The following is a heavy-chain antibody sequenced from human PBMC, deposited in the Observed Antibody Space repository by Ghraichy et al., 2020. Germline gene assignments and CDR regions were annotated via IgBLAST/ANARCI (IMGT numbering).Heavy chain of an antibody. Sequence: ESLNISCTVSGGSINSYYWSWIRQPPGKGLEWIGYIYSSGSTNYNPSLKSRVTISVDTSKNPFSLKLSSVSAADTAVYYCARQDGYNYPFDYWGQGTLVAVSS. V-gene: IGHV4-59*01. CDR2: IYSSGST. D-gene: IGHD5-24*01. CDR3: ARQDGYNYPFDY. J-gene: IGHJ4*02. CDR1: GGSINSYY.